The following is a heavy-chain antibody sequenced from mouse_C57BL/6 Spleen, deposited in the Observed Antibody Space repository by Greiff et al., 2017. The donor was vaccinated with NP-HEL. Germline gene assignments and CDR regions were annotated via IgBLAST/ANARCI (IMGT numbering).Heavy chain of an antibody. V-gene: IGHV1-42*01. D-gene: IGHD2-4*01. CDR1: GYSFTGYY. CDR3: ARCDYERSDY. CDR2: INPSTGGT. J-gene: IGHJ2*01. Sequence: VQLQQSGPELVKPGASVKISCKASGYSFTGYYMNWVKQSPEKSLEWIGEINPSTGGTTYNQKFKAKATLTVDKSSSTAYMQLKSLTSEDSAVYYCARCDYERSDYWGQGTTLTVSS.